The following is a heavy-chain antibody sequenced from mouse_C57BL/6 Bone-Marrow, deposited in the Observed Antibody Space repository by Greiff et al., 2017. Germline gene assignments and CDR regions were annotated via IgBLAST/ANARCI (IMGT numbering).Heavy chain of an antibody. CDR2: IWSGGST. J-gene: IGHJ2*01. CDR1: GFSLTSYG. D-gene: IGHD2-4*01. CDR3: ARNDYESFYYFDY. V-gene: IGHV2-2*01. Sequence: QVQLKESGPGLVQPSQSLSITCTVSGFSLTSYGVHWVRQSPGKGLEWLGVIWSGGSTDYNAAFISRLGISKDNSKSQVFFKMNSLQADDTAIYYCARNDYESFYYFDYWGQGTTLTGSS.